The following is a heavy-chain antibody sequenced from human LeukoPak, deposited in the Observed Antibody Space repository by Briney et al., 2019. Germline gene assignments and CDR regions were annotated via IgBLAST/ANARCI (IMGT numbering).Heavy chain of an antibody. V-gene: IGHV4-30-4*01. Sequence: PSETPSLTCTVSGGSISSGDYYWSWIRQPPGKGLEWIGYIYYSGSTYYNPSLKSRVTISVDTSKNQFSLKLSSVTAADTAVYYCASSMVRGVIFDYWGQGTLVTVSS. CDR1: GGSISSGDYY. D-gene: IGHD3-10*01. CDR3: ASSMVRGVIFDY. J-gene: IGHJ4*02. CDR2: IYYSGST.